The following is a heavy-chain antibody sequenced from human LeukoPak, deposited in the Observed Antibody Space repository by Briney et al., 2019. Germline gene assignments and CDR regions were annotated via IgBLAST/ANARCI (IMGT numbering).Heavy chain of an antibody. J-gene: IGHJ4*02. CDR2: IWYDGSKT. Sequence: GGSPRLSCAASGFIFRRNGMHWVRQVPGKGLEWVALIWYDGSKTYYADSVKGRFTISRDNSRNTLFLQMNSLRAEDTAVYYCARAVGYDASTETAMDGLDYWGQGTLVTVSS. V-gene: IGHV3-33*01. D-gene: IGHD5-18*01. CDR1: GFIFRRNG. CDR3: ARAVGYDASTETAMDGLDY.